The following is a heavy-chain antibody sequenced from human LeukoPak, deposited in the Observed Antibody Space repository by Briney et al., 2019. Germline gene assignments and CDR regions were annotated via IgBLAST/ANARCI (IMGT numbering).Heavy chain of an antibody. J-gene: IGHJ4*02. D-gene: IGHD2-2*03. CDR3: ARAGTGYCSSTSCLLFDY. V-gene: IGHV1-46*01. Sequence: ASVKVSCKASGYTFTSYYMHWVRQAPGQGLEWMGIINPSGGSISYAQKFQGRVTMTRDTSTSTVYMELSSLRSEDTAVYYCARAGTGYCSSTSCLLFDYWGQGALVTVSS. CDR1: GYTFTSYY. CDR2: INPSGGSI.